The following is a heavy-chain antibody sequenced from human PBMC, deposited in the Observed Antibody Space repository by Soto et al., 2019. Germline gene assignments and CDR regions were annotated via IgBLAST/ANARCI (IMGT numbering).Heavy chain of an antibody. CDR3: ARVTLRAGNWFDP. J-gene: IGHJ5*02. CDR1: GYTFTDYF. V-gene: IGHV1-2*02. CDR2: INPKSRGT. Sequence: ASVKVSCKASGYTFTDYFIHWVRQAPGQGFEWMGWINPKSRGTTYAQKFQGRVTMTRDTSNTTAYMELRGLRSDDTAIYYCARVTLRAGNWFDPWGQGTLVTV.